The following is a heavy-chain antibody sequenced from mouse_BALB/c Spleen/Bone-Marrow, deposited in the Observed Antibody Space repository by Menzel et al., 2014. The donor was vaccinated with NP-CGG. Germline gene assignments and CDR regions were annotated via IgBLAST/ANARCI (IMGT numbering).Heavy chain of an antibody. Sequence: EVQLVESEPELEKPGASVKISCKASGYSFTGYNMNWVQQSIGKSLEWIGHIDPYYGGTDYSQKFKGKATLTVDKSSSTAYMLRKSLTSEDSAVYYCARVGDNRHSEVWGAGTTVTVAT. CDR1: GYSFTGYN. CDR2: IDPYYGGT. V-gene: IGHV1-39*01. CDR3: ARVGDNRHSEV. D-gene: IGHD3-3*01. J-gene: IGHJ1*01.